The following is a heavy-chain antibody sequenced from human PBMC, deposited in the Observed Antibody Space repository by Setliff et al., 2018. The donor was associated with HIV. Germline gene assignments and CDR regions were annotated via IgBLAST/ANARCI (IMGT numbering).Heavy chain of an antibody. Sequence: SETLSLTCTVSGGSISSGSYYWSWVRQSAGKGLEWIGHIYSSGTTSYNPSLESRVAFSIDTSTNQFSLRLTSVTAADTAVYYCARDVMEYFGNYFDYWGQGALVTVSS. CDR3: ARDVMEYFGNYFDY. J-gene: IGHJ4*02. D-gene: IGHD3-3*01. V-gene: IGHV4-61*09. CDR1: GGSISSGSYY. CDR2: IYSSGTT.